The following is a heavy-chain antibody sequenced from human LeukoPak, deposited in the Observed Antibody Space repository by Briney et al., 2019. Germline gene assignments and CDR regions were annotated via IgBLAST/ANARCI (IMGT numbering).Heavy chain of an antibody. CDR2: ISADGSST. J-gene: IGHJ6*02. CDR3: AQSGGTDV. Sequence: GGSLRLSCAASGFTFTSYSMNWVRQAPGKGLVWVSRISADGSSTNYADPVKGRFTISRDNSKNMLYLQMNSLRAEDTAVYYCAQSGGTDVWGQGTTVTVSS. V-gene: IGHV3-74*01. CDR1: GFTFTSYS.